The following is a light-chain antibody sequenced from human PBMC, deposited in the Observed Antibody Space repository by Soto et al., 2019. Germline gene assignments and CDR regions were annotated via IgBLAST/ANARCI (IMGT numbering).Light chain of an antibody. V-gene: IGKV3-11*01. CDR1: QSVSSY. CDR2: DAS. CDR3: QQRSNWRLT. Sequence: EIVLTQSPATLSLSPGERATLSGRASQSVSSYLAWYQQKPGQAPRLLIYDASNRATGIPARFSGSGSGTDFTLTISSLEPEDFAVYYCQQRSNWRLTFGGGTKVDI. J-gene: IGKJ4*01.